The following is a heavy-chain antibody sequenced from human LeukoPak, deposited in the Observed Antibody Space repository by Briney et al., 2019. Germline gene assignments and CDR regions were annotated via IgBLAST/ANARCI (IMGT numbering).Heavy chain of an antibody. CDR2: ISAYNGNT. CDR3: ARVGGYNYYCYYGMDV. V-gene: IGHV1-18*01. J-gene: IGHJ6*02. D-gene: IGHD5-12*01. Sequence: ASVKVSCKASGYTFTSYGISWVRQAPGQGLEWMGWISAYNGNTNYAQKLQGRVTMTTDTSTSTAYMELRSLRSDDTAVYYCARVGGYNYYCYYGMDVWGQGTTVTVSS. CDR1: GYTFTSYG.